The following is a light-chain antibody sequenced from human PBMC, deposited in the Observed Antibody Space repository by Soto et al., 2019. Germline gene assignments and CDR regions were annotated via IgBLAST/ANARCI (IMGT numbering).Light chain of an antibody. CDR1: SSDVGSYNL. V-gene: IGLV2-23*01. Sequence: QSVLTKPASVSGSPGQSIPISCTGTSSDVGSYNLVSWYQQHPGKAPKLMIYEGSKRPSGVSNRFSGSKSGNTASLTISGLQAEDEADYYCCSYAGSSTPLYVFGTGTKVTVL. CDR3: CSYAGSSTPLYV. CDR2: EGS. J-gene: IGLJ1*01.